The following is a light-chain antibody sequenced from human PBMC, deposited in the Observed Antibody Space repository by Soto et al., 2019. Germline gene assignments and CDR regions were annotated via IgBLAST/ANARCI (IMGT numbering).Light chain of an antibody. J-gene: IGLJ1*01. CDR2: KNN. CDR3: QSYDSSLSEYV. V-gene: IGLV1-40*01. Sequence: QAVVTQPPSVSGAPGQRVTISCTGDSSNIGAGYDVHWYQQVPGTAPKLLIYKNNNRPSGVPDRFSGSTSGTSASLAITGLQAEDEADYYCQSYDSSLSEYVFGSGTKVTVL. CDR1: SSNIGAGYD.